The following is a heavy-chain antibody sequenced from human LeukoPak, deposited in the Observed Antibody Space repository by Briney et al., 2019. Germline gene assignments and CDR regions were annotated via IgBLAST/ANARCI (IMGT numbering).Heavy chain of an antibody. CDR3: ARGPSIAARYDAFDI. J-gene: IGHJ3*02. V-gene: IGHV3-48*03. Sequence: QPGGSLRLSCVGSGFTFGSYEMNWVRQAPGKGLEWVSYISSSGNTISYADSVKGRFTISRDNAKNSLYLQVISLRAEDTAVYYCARGPSIAARYDAFDIWGQGTMVTVSS. CDR2: ISSSGNTI. CDR1: GFTFGSYE. D-gene: IGHD6-6*01.